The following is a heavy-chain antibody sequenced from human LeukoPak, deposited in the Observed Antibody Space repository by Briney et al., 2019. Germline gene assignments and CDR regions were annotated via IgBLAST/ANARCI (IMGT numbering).Heavy chain of an antibody. CDR1: GGSISGYY. J-gene: IGHJ4*02. V-gene: IGHV4-59*01. Sequence: AETLSLTCTVSGGSISGYYWSWIRQPPGKGLEWVGYIYYTGSTNYNPSLKSRLTISVDTSKNQFSLKLSSVTAADTAVYYCARGDYGDYDYWGRGPLVGVSS. CDR3: ARGDYGDYDY. D-gene: IGHD4-17*01. CDR2: IYYTGST.